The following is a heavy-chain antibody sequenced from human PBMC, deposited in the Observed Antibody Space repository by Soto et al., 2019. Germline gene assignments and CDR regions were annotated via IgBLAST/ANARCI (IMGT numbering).Heavy chain of an antibody. CDR2: ILYSGTT. CDR1: GGSISSGDYY. D-gene: IGHD2-8*01. J-gene: IGHJ4*02. CDR3: ARNGALDY. V-gene: IGHV4-30-4*01. Sequence: QVQLQESGPGLVKPSQTLSLTCTVSGGSISSGDYYWCWIRQPPGKGLEWIGYILYSGTTNYNPSLESRLTISVDTSKNQFSLKLTSVTAADTAVYYWARNGALDYWGRGTLVTVSS.